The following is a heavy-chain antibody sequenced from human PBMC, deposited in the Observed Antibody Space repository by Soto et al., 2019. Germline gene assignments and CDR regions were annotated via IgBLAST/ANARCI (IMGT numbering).Heavy chain of an antibody. J-gene: IGHJ4*02. CDR3: ARDFPSEAVAGNFDY. D-gene: IGHD6-19*01. CDR1: GYTFTSYA. CDR2: INAGNGNT. Sequence: GASVKVSCKASGYTFTSYAIHWVRQAPGQRLEWMGWINAGNGNTKYSQKFQGRVTITRDTSASTAYMELSSLRSEDTAVYYCARDFPSEAVAGNFDYWGQGTLVTVSS. V-gene: IGHV1-3*01.